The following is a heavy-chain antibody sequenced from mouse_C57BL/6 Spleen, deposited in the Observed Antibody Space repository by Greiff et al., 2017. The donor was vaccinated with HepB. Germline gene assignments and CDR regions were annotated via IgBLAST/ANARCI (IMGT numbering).Heavy chain of an antibody. V-gene: IGHV1-64*01. CDR2: IPPNSGST. CDR3: ARWGGTRAMDY. J-gene: IGHJ4*01. CDR1: GYTFTSYW. D-gene: IGHD4-1*01. Sequence: VQLQQPGAELVKPGASVKLSCKASGYTFTSYWMHWVKQRPGQGLEWIGMIPPNSGSTNYNEKFKSKATLTVDKSSSTAYMQLSSLTSEDSAVYYCARWGGTRAMDYWGQGTSVTVSS.